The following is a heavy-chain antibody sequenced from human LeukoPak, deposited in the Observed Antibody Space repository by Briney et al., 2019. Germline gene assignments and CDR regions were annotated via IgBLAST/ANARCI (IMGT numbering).Heavy chain of an antibody. CDR2: IYYSGST. Sequence: PSETLSLTCTVSGGSISSYYWSCIRQPPGKGLEWIGYIYYSGSTNYNPSLKSRVTISVDTSKNQFSLKLSSVTAADTAVYYCARVLHAPYYYYYYMDVWGKGTTVTVSS. V-gene: IGHV4-59*01. CDR3: ARVLHAPYYYYYYMDV. J-gene: IGHJ6*03. CDR1: GGSISSYY. D-gene: IGHD2-2*01.